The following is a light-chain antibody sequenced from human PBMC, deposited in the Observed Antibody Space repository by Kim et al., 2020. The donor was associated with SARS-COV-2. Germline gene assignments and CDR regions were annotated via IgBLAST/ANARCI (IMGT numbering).Light chain of an antibody. Sequence: SPGERATLSCRASQSVSSNLAWYQQKPGQAPRLLIYGASTRATGIPARFSGSGSGTEFTLTISSLQSEDFAVYYCQQYNNWPPLNTFGQGTKLEIK. CDR3: QQYNNWPPLNT. CDR1: QSVSSN. CDR2: GAS. V-gene: IGKV3-15*01. J-gene: IGKJ2*01.